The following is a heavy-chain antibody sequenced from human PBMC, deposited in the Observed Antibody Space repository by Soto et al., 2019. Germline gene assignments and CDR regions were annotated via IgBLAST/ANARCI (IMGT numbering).Heavy chain of an antibody. CDR1: GASISNGYYS. CDR2: IHSGGTT. V-gene: IGHV4-30-4*01. Sequence: QVQLQEPGPRLVEPSHTLSLTCTVSGASISNGYYSWSWIRQSPGTGLEWIGHIHSGGTTYSNPSLKRRLTISVDMSKNQFSLKLSSLTAADTAVYYCARGPSGDKVDYLGQGTLVTVSS. D-gene: IGHD1-26*01. J-gene: IGHJ4*02. CDR3: ARGPSGDKVDY.